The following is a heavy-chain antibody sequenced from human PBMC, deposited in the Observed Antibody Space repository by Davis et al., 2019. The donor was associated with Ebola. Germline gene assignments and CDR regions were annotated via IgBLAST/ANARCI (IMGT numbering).Heavy chain of an antibody. V-gene: IGHV3-21*04. J-gene: IGHJ4*02. CDR3: AKSRRAVVVVAADLGFDY. CDR1: GFTFSSYT. Sequence: PGGSLRLSCAASGFTFSSYTMNWVRQAPGKGLEWVSSISSSSTYIYYADSVKGRLTISRDNAKNSMYLQMNSLRAEDTAVYYCAKSRRAVVVVAADLGFDYWGQGTLVTVSS. CDR2: ISSSSTYI. D-gene: IGHD2-15*01.